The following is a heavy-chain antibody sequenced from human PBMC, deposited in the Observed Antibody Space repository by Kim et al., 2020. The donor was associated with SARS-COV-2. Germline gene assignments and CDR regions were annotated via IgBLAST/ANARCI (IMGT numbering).Heavy chain of an antibody. D-gene: IGHD3-22*01. V-gene: IGHV4-30-4*01. CDR3: ARDSSGSLIDY. CDR2: IYYSGST. Sequence: SETLSLTCTVSGGSISSGDYYWSWIRQPPGKGLEWIGYIYYSGSTYYTPSLKSRVTISVDTSKNQFSLKLSSVTAADTAVYYCARDSSGSLIDYWGQGTLVTVSS. J-gene: IGHJ4*02. CDR1: GGSISSGDYY.